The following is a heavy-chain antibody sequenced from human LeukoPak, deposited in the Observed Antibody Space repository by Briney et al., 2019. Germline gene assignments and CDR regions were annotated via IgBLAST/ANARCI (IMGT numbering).Heavy chain of an antibody. Sequence: SETLSLTCAVYGGSFSGYYWSWIRQPPGKGLEWIGYIYYSGSTNYNPSLKSRVTISVDTSKNQFSLKLSSVTAADTAVYCCARSITMVRGVIRSYYYMDVWGKGTTVTVSS. CDR1: GGSFSGYY. J-gene: IGHJ6*03. V-gene: IGHV4-59*01. CDR2: IYYSGST. CDR3: ARSITMVRGVIRSYYYMDV. D-gene: IGHD3-10*01.